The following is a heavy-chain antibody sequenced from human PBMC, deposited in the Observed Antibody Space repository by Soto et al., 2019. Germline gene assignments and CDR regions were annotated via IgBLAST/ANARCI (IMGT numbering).Heavy chain of an antibody. CDR1: GFTFSSYA. CDR2: ISSDVNYK. V-gene: IGHV3-30-3*01. J-gene: IGHJ4*02. D-gene: IGHD6-13*01. CDR3: ARQQKRGVWLFAF. Sequence: QVQLVESGGGVVQPGRSLELSCAASGFTFSSYALHWVRQAPGKGLDWVAVISSDVNYKYYADAVNGRFTISRDNSRDTLYLQMNSLRAEDTAVYYCARQQKRGVWLFAFWGQGTLVTVSS.